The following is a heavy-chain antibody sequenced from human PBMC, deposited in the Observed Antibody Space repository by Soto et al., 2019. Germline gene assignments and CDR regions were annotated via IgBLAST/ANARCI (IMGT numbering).Heavy chain of an antibody. Sequence: QVQLVESGGGVVQPGRSLRLSCAASGFTFSSYGMHWVRQAPGKGLEWVAVISYDGSNKYYADSVKGRFTISRDNSKNTLYLQMNSLRAEDTAVYYCAKAWYSSGWYYFDYWGQGTLVTVSS. V-gene: IGHV3-30*18. J-gene: IGHJ4*02. CDR3: AKAWYSSGWYYFDY. CDR1: GFTFSSYG. D-gene: IGHD6-19*01. CDR2: ISYDGSNK.